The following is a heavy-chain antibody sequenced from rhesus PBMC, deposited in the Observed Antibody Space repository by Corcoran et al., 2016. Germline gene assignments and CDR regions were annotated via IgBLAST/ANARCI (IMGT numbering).Heavy chain of an antibody. V-gene: IGHV3-8*01. CDR2: INTGGGST. D-gene: IGHD3-9*01. CDR1: GFTFGSYG. J-gene: IGHJ3*01. CDR3: ATGTRNAFDF. Sequence: EVQLVESGGGLVQPGGSLRLSCAASGFTFGSYGMHWARQAPGKGLVWVSAINTGGGSTWYTDSVKGRFTISRENAKNTLYLQMDSLRAEDTAVYYCATGTRNAFDFWGQGLRVTVSS.